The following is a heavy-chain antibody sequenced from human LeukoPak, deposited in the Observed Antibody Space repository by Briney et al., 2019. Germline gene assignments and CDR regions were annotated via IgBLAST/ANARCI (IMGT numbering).Heavy chain of an antibody. CDR3: AKSRYTSSNTNDY. CDR2: ITSGGST. J-gene: IGHJ4*02. V-gene: IGHV3-23*01. CDR1: GFTFSNYA. D-gene: IGHD2-2*02. Sequence: GGSLRLSCAASGFTFSNYAMSWVRQAPGKGLQWVSTITSGGSTYYADSVKGRFTISRDSPKNTLYLQMNSLRAEDTAVYYCAKSRYTSSNTNDYWGQGTLVTVSS.